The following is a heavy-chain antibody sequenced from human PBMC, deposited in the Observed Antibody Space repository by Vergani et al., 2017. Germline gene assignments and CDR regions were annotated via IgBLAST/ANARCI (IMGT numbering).Heavy chain of an antibody. Sequence: DVHLAESGGGFFQPGGSLRLSCSASGFSFNSYWMHWVRQVPGKGLVWVSRINSDGIITAYADSVKGRFTISRDNAQNTLYLQMNSLRVEDTGVYYCARARCIETCYMSNWLDSWGQGTLVTVSS. D-gene: IGHD3-9*01. J-gene: IGHJ5*01. CDR3: ARARCIETCYMSNWLDS. CDR1: GFSFNSYW. V-gene: IGHV3-74*03. CDR2: INSDGIIT.